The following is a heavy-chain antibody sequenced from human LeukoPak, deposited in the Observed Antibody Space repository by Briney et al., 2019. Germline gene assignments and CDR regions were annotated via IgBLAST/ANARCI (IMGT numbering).Heavy chain of an antibody. J-gene: IGHJ4*02. CDR2: MNSDGSAT. CDR3: AKGPNYFDS. V-gene: IGHV3-74*01. Sequence: GGSLRLSCAASGFSFSNYWMHWVRHAPGKGLVWVTRMNSDGSATYYADSVQGRFTISRDNAKNTLYLQMNSLRAEDTAMYFCAKGPNYFDSWGQGTVVTVSS. CDR1: GFSFSNYW.